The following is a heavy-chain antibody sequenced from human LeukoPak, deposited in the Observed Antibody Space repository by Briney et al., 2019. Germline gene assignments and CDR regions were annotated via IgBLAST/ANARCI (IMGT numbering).Heavy chain of an antibody. D-gene: IGHD3-22*01. CDR2: INHSGST. V-gene: IGHV4-34*01. CDR1: GGSFSGYY. Sequence: SETLSLTCAVYGGSFSGYYWSWIRQPPGKGLEWIGEINHSGSTNYNPSLKSRVTISVDTSKNQFSLKLSSVTAADTAVYYCARGLVVVGNDDWGQGTLVTVSS. J-gene: IGHJ4*02. CDR3: ARGLVVVGNDD.